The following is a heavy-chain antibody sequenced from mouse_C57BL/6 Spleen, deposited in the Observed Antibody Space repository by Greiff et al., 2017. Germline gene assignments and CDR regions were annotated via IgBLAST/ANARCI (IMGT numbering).Heavy chain of an antibody. D-gene: IGHD1-2*01. CDR3: ARSITTASGDY. V-gene: IGHV1-76*01. CDR2: IYPGSGNT. Sequence: VQLQESGAELVRPGASVKLSCKASGYTFTDYYINWVKQRPGQGLEWIARIYPGSGNTYYNEKFKGKATLTAEKSSSPAYMQLSSLTSEDSAVYFCARSITTASGDYWGQGTTLTVSS. J-gene: IGHJ2*01. CDR1: GYTFTDYY.